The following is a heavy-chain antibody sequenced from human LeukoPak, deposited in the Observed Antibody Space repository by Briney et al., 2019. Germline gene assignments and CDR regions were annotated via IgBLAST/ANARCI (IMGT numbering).Heavy chain of an antibody. Sequence: GGSLRLSCAASGFTFSSYSVNWVRQAPGKGLEWVSYISSSSGTIYYADSVKGRFTISRGNAKNSLYLQMDSLRAEDTAVYYCARDRGSGSYYPFDYWGQGTLVTVSS. V-gene: IGHV3-48*04. CDR1: GFTFSSYS. J-gene: IGHJ4*02. CDR2: ISSSSGTI. D-gene: IGHD3-10*01. CDR3: ARDRGSGSYYPFDY.